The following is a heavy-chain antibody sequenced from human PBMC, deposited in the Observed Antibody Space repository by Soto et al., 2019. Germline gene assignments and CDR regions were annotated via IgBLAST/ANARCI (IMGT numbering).Heavy chain of an antibody. CDR3: ASSYSGWYLEGFDP. Sequence: ASVKVSCKASGYTFTGYYMHWVRQAPGQGLEWMGIINPSGGSTSYAQKFQGRVTMTRDTSTSTVYMELSSLRSEVTAVYYCASSYSGWYLEGFDPWGQGTLVTVSS. CDR2: INPSGGST. CDR1: GYTFTGYY. D-gene: IGHD6-19*01. J-gene: IGHJ5*02. V-gene: IGHV1-46*03.